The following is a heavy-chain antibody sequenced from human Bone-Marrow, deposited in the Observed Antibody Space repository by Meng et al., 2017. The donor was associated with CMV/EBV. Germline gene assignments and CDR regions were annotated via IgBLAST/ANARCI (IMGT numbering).Heavy chain of an antibody. CDR2: IYYSGST. V-gene: IGHV4-59*01. CDR1: GGSISSYY. J-gene: IGHJ6*02. CDR3: ARAGSAMVRGGKGAIFYYYGMDG. D-gene: IGHD3-10*01. Sequence: SETLSLTCTVSGGSISSYYWSWIRQPPGKGLEWIGYIYYSGSTNYNPSLKSRVTISVDTSKNQFSLKLSSVTAADTAVYYCARAGSAMVRGGKGAIFYYYGMDGWGQGTTVTVSS.